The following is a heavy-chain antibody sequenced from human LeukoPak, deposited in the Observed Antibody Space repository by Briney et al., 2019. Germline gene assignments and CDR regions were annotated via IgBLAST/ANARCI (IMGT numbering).Heavy chain of an antibody. CDR2: VNWKGGST. Sequence: GESLRLSCAASGFTFDDYPMSWVRQAPGKGLEWVSAVNWKGGSTGYAVSVKGRFTISRDNAKNSVYLQMHSLRAEDTALYYCARSVPQTYDSRGYFFDYWGQGILVTVSS. J-gene: IGHJ4*02. CDR3: ARSVPQTYDSRGYFFDY. V-gene: IGHV3-20*04. CDR1: GFTFDDYP. D-gene: IGHD3-22*01.